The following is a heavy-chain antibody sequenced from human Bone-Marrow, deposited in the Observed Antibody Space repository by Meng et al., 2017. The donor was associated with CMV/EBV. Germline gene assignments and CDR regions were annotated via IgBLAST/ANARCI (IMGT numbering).Heavy chain of an antibody. CDR3: TANYDFWSGQNFDY. CDR2: IRSKAYGGTT. CDR1: GFTFGDYA. J-gene: IGHJ4*02. Sequence: GGSLRLSCTASGFTFGDYAMSWVRQAPGKGLEWVGFIRSKAYGGTTEYAASVKGRFTISRDDSKSIAYLQMNSLKTEYTAVYYCTANYDFWSGQNFDYWGQGTLVTVSS. V-gene: IGHV3-49*04. D-gene: IGHD3-3*01.